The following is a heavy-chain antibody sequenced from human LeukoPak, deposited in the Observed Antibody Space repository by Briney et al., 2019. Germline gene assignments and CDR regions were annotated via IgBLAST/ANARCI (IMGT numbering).Heavy chain of an antibody. CDR2: INHSGST. CDR1: GGSFSGYY. D-gene: IGHD3-16*02. CDR3: ARAPYDYVWGSYRYDYFDY. V-gene: IGHV4-34*01. Sequence: SETLSLTCAVYGGSFSGYYWSRIRQPPGKGLEWIGEINHSGSTNYNPSLKSRVTISVDTSKNQFSLKLSSVTAADTAVYYCARAPYDYVWGSYRYDYFDYWGQGTLVTVSS. J-gene: IGHJ4*02.